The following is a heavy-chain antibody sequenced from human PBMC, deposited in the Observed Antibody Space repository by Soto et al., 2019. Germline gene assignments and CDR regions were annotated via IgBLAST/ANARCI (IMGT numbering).Heavy chain of an antibody. CDR2: IDHSGYT. Sequence: SETLSLTCAVYGGSFSGYYWNWIRQPPGKGLEWIGEIDHSGYTNYNPSLKSRVTISVDTSKNQFSLRLISVTAADTAVYYCARVRDWFDTWGQGTLVTVSS. CDR3: ARVRDWFDT. V-gene: IGHV4-34*01. D-gene: IGHD3-3*01. J-gene: IGHJ5*02. CDR1: GGSFSGYY.